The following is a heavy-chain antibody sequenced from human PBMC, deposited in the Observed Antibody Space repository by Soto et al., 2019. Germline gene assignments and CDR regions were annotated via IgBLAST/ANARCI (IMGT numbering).Heavy chain of an antibody. J-gene: IGHJ3*02. D-gene: IGHD5-12*01. CDR2: INTDGSST. CDR1: GFTFSSYW. Sequence: GGSLRLSCAASGFTFSSYWMHWVRQAPGKGLVWVSRINTDGSSTTYADSVKGRFTISRDNAKNTLYLQMNSLRAEDTAVYYCARETAWPDRAFDIWGQGAMVTVSS. V-gene: IGHV3-74*01. CDR3: ARETAWPDRAFDI.